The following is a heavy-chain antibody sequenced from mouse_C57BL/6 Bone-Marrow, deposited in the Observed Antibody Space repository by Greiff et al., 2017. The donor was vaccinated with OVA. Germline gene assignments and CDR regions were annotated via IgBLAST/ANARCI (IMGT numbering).Heavy chain of an antibody. J-gene: IGHJ4*01. CDR3: TRDEGLRHAMDY. CDR2: IYPGNSDT. D-gene: IGHD2-4*01. V-gene: IGHV1-5*01. Sequence: VQLQQSGTVLARPGASVKMSCKTSGYTFTSYWMHWVKQRHGQGLEWIGAIYPGNSDTSYNQKFKGKAKLTAVTSASTAYMELSSLTNEDSAVYYCTRDEGLRHAMDYWGQGTSVTVSS. CDR1: GYTFTSYW.